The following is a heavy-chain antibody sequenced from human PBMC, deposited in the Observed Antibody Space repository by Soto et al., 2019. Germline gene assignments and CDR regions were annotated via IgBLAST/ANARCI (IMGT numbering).Heavy chain of an antibody. V-gene: IGHV1-18*01. J-gene: IGHJ5*02. CDR2: ISAYNGNT. D-gene: IGHD4-17*01. CDR3: ARDWYTVTKRGRWFDP. Sequence: QVQLVQSGAEVKKPGASVKVSCKASGYTFTSSGISWVRQAPGQGLEWMGWISAYNGNTNYAQKLQGRVTMTTDTSTSTAYMELRSLRSDDTAVYYCARDWYTVTKRGRWFDPWGQGTLVTVSS. CDR1: GYTFTSSG.